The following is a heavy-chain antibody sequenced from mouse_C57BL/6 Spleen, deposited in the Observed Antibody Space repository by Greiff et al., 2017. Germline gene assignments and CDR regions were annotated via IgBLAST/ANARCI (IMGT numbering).Heavy chain of an antibody. CDR2: ISYDGSN. CDR1: GYSITSGYY. CDR3: ARGEMIYYAMDY. D-gene: IGHD2-3*01. J-gene: IGHJ4*01. V-gene: IGHV3-6*01. Sequence: EVHLVESGPGLVKPSQSLSLTCSVTGYSITSGYYWNWIRQFPGNKLEWMGYISYDGSNNYNPSLKNRISITRDTSKNQFFLKLNSVTTEDTATYYCARGEMIYYAMDYWSQGTSVTVSS.